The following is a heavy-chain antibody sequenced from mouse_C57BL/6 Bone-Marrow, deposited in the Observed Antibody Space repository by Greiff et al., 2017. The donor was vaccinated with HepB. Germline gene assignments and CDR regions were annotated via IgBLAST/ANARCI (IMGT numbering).Heavy chain of an antibody. CDR3: ARSRGIYYDPFGY. D-gene: IGHD2-4*01. J-gene: IGHJ2*01. CDR2: IYPRDGST. V-gene: IGHV1-85*01. CDR1: GYTFTSYD. Sequence: QVQLQQSGPELVKPGASVKLSCKASGYTFTSYDINWVKQRPGQGLEWIGWIYPRDGSTKYNEKFKGKATLTVDTSSSTAYMELHSLTSEDSAVYFCARSRGIYYDPFGYWGQGTTLTVSS.